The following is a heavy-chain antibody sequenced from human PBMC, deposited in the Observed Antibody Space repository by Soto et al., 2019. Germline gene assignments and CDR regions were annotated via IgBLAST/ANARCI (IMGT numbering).Heavy chain of an antibody. CDR1: GYTFTRYY. CDR2: INPSGGST. Sequence: EASVKVSCKASGYTFTRYYMHWVRQAPGQGLEWMGIINPSGGSTSYTQKFQGRVTMTRDTSTSTVYMDLSSLRSEDTAVYYCARGLLGFGSPYYSDYWGQGTLVTVSS. D-gene: IGHD2-15*01. V-gene: IGHV1-46*01. CDR3: ARGLLGFGSPYYSDY. J-gene: IGHJ4*02.